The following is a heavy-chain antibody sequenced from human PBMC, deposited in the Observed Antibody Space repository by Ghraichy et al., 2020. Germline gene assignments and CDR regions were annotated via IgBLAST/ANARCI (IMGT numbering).Heavy chain of an antibody. CDR2: ISASSSFI. CDR3: ARDDYDSSGYHIDY. Sequence: GESLSISCAASGFPFSTYRMNWVRQAPGKGLEWVSIISASSSFIYYADSVKGRFTISRDNAKNSLYLQMNSLRADDTAVYYCARDDYDSSGYHIDYWGQGTLVTVSS. V-gene: IGHV3-21*01. CDR1: GFPFSTYR. D-gene: IGHD3-22*01. J-gene: IGHJ4*02.